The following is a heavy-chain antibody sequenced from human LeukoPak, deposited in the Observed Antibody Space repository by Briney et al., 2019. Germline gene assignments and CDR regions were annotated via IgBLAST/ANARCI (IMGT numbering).Heavy chain of an antibody. CDR2: IYHSGSI. CDR1: GGSISSSNW. Sequence: SGTLSLTCAVSGGSISSSNWWSWVRQPPGKGLEWIGEIYHSGSINYNPSLKSRVTISVDKSKNQLSLRLTSVTAADTAVYYCARDNGAIRAYYYHGMDVWGQGTTVTVSS. D-gene: IGHD2-8*01. J-gene: IGHJ6*02. CDR3: ARDNGAIRAYYYHGMDV. V-gene: IGHV4-4*02.